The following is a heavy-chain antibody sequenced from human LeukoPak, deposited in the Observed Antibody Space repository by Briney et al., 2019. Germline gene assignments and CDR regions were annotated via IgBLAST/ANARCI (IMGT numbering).Heavy chain of an antibody. V-gene: IGHV3-48*02. D-gene: IGHD1-26*01. CDR3: ARDCSGSYLRYYFDY. CDR1: GFTFSSYS. CDR2: ISDSSSTI. J-gene: IGHJ4*02. Sequence: GGSLRLSCAASGFTFSSYSMNWVRQAPGKGLEWVSYISDSSSTIYYADSVKGRFTISRDNAKNSLYLQMNSLRDEDTAVYYCARDCSGSYLRYYFDYWGQGTLVTVSS.